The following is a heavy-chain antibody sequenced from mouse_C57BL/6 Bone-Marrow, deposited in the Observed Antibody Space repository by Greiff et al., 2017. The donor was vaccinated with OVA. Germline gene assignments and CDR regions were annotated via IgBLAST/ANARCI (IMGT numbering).Heavy chain of an antibody. V-gene: IGHV1-53*01. D-gene: IGHD2-1*01. CDR3: ARGGCYGNYPYWYFDV. Sequence: QVQLQQPGTELVKPGASVKLSCKASGYTFTSYWMYWVKQRPGQGLEWIGNINPSNGGTNYNEKFKSKATLTVDKSSSTAYMQLSSLTSEDSAVYYCARGGCYGNYPYWYFDVWGTGTTVTVSS. CDR1: GYTFTSYW. J-gene: IGHJ1*03. CDR2: INPSNGGT.